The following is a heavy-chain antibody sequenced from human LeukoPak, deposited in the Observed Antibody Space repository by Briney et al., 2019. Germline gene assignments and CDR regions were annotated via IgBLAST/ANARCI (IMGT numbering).Heavy chain of an antibody. J-gene: IGHJ4*02. V-gene: IGHV4-59*08. CDR2: IYYSGST. Sequence: KPSETLSLTCTVSGGSISNYYRSWIRQPPGKGLECIGYIYYSGSTNYNPSLKSRVTISIDTSTNQFSLKLSSLTAADTAVYYCARHVGTYFDYWGQGTLVTVSS. CDR1: GGSISNYY. D-gene: IGHD3-10*01. CDR3: ARHVGTYFDY.